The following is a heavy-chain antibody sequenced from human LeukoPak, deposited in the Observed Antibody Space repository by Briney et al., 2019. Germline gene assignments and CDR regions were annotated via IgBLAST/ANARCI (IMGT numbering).Heavy chain of an antibody. CDR2: IYYSGST. Sequence: PSETLSPTCTVSGGSISSGGYYWSWIRQHPGKGLEWIGYIYYSGSTYYNPSLKSRVTISVDTSKNQFSLKLSSVTAADTAVYYCAFGSGSYYNLFDYWGQGTLVTVSS. D-gene: IGHD3-10*01. CDR3: AFGSGSYYNLFDY. J-gene: IGHJ4*02. CDR1: GGSISSGGYY. V-gene: IGHV4-31*03.